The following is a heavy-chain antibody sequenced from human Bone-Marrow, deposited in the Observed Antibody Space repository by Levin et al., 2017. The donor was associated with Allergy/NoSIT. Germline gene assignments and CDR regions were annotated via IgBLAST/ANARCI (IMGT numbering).Heavy chain of an antibody. CDR2: INPSGGST. CDR1: GYTFTSYY. Sequence: ASVKVSCKASGYTFTSYYMHWVRQAPGQGLEWMGIINPSGGSTSYAQKFQGRVTMTRDTSTSTVYMELSSLRSEDTAVYYCARDPSNTGIVGATFFDYWGQGTLVTVSS. D-gene: IGHD1-26*01. J-gene: IGHJ4*02. CDR3: ARDPSNTGIVGATFFDY. V-gene: IGHV1-46*01.